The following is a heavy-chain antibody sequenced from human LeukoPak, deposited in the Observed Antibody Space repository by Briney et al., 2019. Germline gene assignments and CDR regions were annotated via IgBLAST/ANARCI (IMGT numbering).Heavy chain of an antibody. CDR2: IYYSGST. CDR1: GASISSYY. Sequence: SETLSLTCTVSGASISSYYWSWIRQPPGKGLEWIGYIYYSGSTNYNPSVKSRVTISADTSKNQFSLKLSSVTAADTAVYYCARAGGSYFHSFDYWGQGTLVTVSS. J-gene: IGHJ4*02. CDR3: ARAGGSYFHSFDY. V-gene: IGHV4-59*08. D-gene: IGHD1-26*01.